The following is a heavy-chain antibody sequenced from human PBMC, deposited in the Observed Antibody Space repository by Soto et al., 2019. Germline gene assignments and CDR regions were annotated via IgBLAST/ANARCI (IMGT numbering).Heavy chain of an antibody. Sequence: PSETLSPTCAVYGGSFSGYYWSWIRQPPGKGLEWIGEINHSGSTNYNPSLKSRVTISVDTSKNQFSLKLSSVTAADTAVYYCARGGTGPDRYYYGMDVWGQGTTVTVSS. J-gene: IGHJ6*02. CDR1: GGSFSGYY. V-gene: IGHV4-34*01. D-gene: IGHD1-1*01. CDR2: INHSGST. CDR3: ARGGTGPDRYYYGMDV.